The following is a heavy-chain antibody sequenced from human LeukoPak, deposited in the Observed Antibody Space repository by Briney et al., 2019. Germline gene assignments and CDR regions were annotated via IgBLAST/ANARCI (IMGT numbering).Heavy chain of an antibody. CDR2: INHSGST. J-gene: IGHJ4*02. CDR1: GGSFSGYY. Sequence: SETLSLTCAAYGGSFSGYYWSWIRQPPGKGLEWIGEINHSGSTNYNPSLKSRVTISVDTSKNQFSLKLSSVTAADTAVYYCARSPGDGRPYWGQGTLVTVSS. V-gene: IGHV4-34*01. D-gene: IGHD2-21*02. CDR3: ARSPGDGRPY.